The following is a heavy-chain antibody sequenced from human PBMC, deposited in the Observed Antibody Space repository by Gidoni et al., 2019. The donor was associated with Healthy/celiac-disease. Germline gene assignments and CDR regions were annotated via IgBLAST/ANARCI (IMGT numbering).Heavy chain of an antibody. V-gene: IGHV3-30-3*01. D-gene: IGHD4-4*01. J-gene: IGHJ3*02. CDR2: ISYDGSNK. CDR1: GFTFSSYA. CDR3: ARDRYWLQYREGDAFDI. Sequence: QVQLVESGGGVVQPGRSLRLSCAASGFTFSSYAMHWVRQAPGKGLEWVAVISYDGSNKYYADSVKGRFTISRDNSKNTLYLQMNSLRAEDTAVYYCARDRYWLQYREGDAFDIWGQGTMVTVSS.